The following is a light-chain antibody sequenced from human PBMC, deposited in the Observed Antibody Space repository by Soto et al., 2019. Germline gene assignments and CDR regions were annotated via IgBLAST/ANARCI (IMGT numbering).Light chain of an antibody. CDR3: TQSTHFPRT. CDR1: QSLVHSDGGTY. CDR2: QVS. Sequence: DVVLTQTPLSSPVTLGQPASISCRSSQSLVHSDGGTYLSWLHKRPGQPPRLLIYQVSNRFSGVADRFSSDGPGKDFTLKISRVEADDVGVYYCTQSTHFPRTFGQGTKLEIK. J-gene: IGKJ1*01. V-gene: IGKV2-24*01.